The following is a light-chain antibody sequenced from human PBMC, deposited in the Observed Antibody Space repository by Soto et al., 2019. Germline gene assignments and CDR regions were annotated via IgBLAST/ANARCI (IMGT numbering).Light chain of an antibody. V-gene: IGKV1-39*01. J-gene: IGKJ1*01. CDR1: QNIDSY. Sequence: DIQMTQSPSSLSASVGDRVTITCRASQNIDSYLNWYQQKPGKAPKLLIYAASSLQSGVPSRFSGSGSGTDFTLTISSLQPEDFATYYCQQSYSTWTFGQGTKVDIK. CDR3: QQSYSTWT. CDR2: AAS.